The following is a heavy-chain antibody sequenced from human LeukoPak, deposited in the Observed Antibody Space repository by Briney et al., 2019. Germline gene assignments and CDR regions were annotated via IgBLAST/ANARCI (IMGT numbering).Heavy chain of an antibody. D-gene: IGHD2-15*01. CDR3: AKDPGYRDF. Sequence: GGSLRLSCAASGFTFSSYAMHWVRQAPGKGLEWVAYIRHDGIDNFYEDSVKGRFTISRDNSKNTLYLQMDSLRVEDTAMYYCAKDPGYRDFWGQGTLVTVSS. CDR2: IRHDGIDN. V-gene: IGHV3-30*02. J-gene: IGHJ4*02. CDR1: GFTFSSYA.